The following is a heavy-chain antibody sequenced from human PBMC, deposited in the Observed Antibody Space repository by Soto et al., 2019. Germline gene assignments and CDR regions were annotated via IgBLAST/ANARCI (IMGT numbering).Heavy chain of an antibody. CDR2: ISYDGSNK. D-gene: IGHD2-15*01. Sequence: QVQLVESGGGVVQPGRSLRLSCAASGFTFSSYGMHWVRQAPGKGLEWVAVISYDGSNKYYADSVKGRFTISRDNSKNTLYLQMNRLRAEDPAVYYCAKDSLLVVVAATGVIDYRGQGTLVTVSS. CDR1: GFTFSSYG. CDR3: AKDSLLVVVAATGVIDY. J-gene: IGHJ4*02. V-gene: IGHV3-30*18.